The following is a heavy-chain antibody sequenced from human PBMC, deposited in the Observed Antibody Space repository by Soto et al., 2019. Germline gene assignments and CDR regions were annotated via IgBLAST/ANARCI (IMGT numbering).Heavy chain of an antibody. V-gene: IGHV3-7*03. CDR1: GFTFSTHW. J-gene: IGHJ4*02. D-gene: IGHD3-22*01. CDR2: IKPDGSEK. Sequence: GGSLRLSCAVSGFTFSTHWMTWVRQAPGKGLEWVANIKPDGSEKYYGDSVRGRFSISRDNSENSLYLQMNSLGVDDTAVYYCARGDGSGCPAFWGQGTLVTVSS. CDR3: ARGDGSGCPAF.